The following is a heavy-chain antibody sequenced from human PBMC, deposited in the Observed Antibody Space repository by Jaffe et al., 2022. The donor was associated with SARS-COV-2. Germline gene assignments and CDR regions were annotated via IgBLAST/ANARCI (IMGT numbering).Heavy chain of an antibody. CDR1: GFTFSSYS. V-gene: IGHV3-21*01. Sequence: EVQLVESGGGLVKPGGSLRLSCAASGFTFSSYSMNWVRQAPGKGLEWVSSISSSSSYIYYADSVKGRFTISRDNAKNSLYLQMNSLRAEDTAVYYCARGVATPPGAFDIWGQGTMVTVSS. CDR3: ARGVATPPGAFDI. CDR2: ISSSSSYI. J-gene: IGHJ3*02. D-gene: IGHD5-12*01.